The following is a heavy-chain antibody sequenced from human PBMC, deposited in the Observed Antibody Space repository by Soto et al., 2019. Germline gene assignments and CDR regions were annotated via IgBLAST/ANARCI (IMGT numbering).Heavy chain of an antibody. Sequence: QVYLVQSGAEVKKPGSSVKISCKASGGIFSSNTINWVRQAAGQGLEWMGGIIPLVGTANYAEKFQGIVTITADNSTKTEYMELTSLRSEATAVYYCASKAACGGDCYAFDSWGQGTLVTVSS. V-gene: IGHV1-69*06. CDR3: ASKAACGGDCYAFDS. J-gene: IGHJ4*02. CDR2: IIPLVGTA. CDR1: GGIFSSNT. D-gene: IGHD2-21*02.